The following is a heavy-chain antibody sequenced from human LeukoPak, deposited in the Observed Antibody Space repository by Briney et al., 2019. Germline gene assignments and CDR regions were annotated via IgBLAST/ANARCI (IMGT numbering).Heavy chain of an antibody. D-gene: IGHD3-10*01. V-gene: IGHV3-7*01. CDR1: GFTFSSYW. CDR3: ASSGSHIFGYYYYYMDV. J-gene: IGHJ6*03. CDR2: IKQEGSEK. Sequence: PGGSLRLSCAASGFTFSSYWMSWVRQAPGKGLEWAANIKQEGSEKYYVDSVKGRFTISRDNAKNSLYLQMNSLRAEDTAVYYCASSGSHIFGYYYYYMDVWGKGTRSPSP.